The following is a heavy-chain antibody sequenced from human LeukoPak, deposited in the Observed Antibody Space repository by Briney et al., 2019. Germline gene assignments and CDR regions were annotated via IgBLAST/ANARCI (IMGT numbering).Heavy chain of an antibody. CDR2: IKSKTDGGTT. D-gene: IGHD6-13*01. V-gene: IGHV3-15*01. CDR1: GFTFSNAW. CDR3: TTAPSQQQLETVEVSYYYYGMDV. Sequence: GGSLRLSCAASGFTFSNAWMSWVRQAPGKGLEWVGRIKSKTDGGTTDYAAPVKGRFTISRDDSKNTLYLQMNSLKTEDTAVYCCTTAPSQQQLETVEVSYYYYGMDVWGQGTTVTVSS. J-gene: IGHJ6*02.